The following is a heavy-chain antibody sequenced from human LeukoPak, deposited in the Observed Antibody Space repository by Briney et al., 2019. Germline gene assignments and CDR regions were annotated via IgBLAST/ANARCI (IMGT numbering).Heavy chain of an antibody. CDR1: GFTFSSFS. CDR3: ARGGSRQYNF. CDR2: TSSSSAYT. J-gene: IGHJ4*02. Sequence: GGSLRLSCAASGFTFSSFSVIWVRQAPGKGLEWVSSTSSSSAYTFYAESGKGRFTISRDNAKDSLYLQMNSLRVEDTAVYYCARGGSRQYNFWGQGTLVTVSS. V-gene: IGHV3-21*01. D-gene: IGHD5-18*01.